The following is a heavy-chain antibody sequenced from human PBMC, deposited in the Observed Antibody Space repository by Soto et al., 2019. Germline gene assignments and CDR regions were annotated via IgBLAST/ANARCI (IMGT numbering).Heavy chain of an antibody. CDR3: ARDPIFYYASSGYGGSYFDY. CDR1: GASVTSDDYY. V-gene: IGHV4-30-4*01. Sequence: SETLSLTCAVSGASVTSDDYYWSWIRRPPGKGLEWIGYIYHSGSTYYNPSLKSRVSISIDTSQNQFSLKLTSLTAADTAVYYCARDPIFYYASSGYGGSYFDYWGQGSRVTVSS. CDR2: IYHSGST. J-gene: IGHJ4*02. D-gene: IGHD3-22*01.